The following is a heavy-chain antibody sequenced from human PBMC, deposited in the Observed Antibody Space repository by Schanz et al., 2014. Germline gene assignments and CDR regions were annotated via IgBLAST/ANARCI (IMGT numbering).Heavy chain of an antibody. Sequence: EQMVESGGGLVKPGGSLILSCAASRLTFANEDIHWVRQAPGKGLEWLTFIPFDASNKYYADSVKGRFTISRDNSKNTVYLQMDSLRPEDTAVYYCAKQFLSYYFYGMDVWGQGTTVSVSS. V-gene: IGHV3-30*02. CDR1: RLTFANED. J-gene: IGHJ6*02. CDR3: AKQFLSYYFYGMDV. CDR2: IPFDASNK.